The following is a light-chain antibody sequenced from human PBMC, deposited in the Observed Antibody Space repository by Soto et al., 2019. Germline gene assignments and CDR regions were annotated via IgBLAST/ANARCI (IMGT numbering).Light chain of an antibody. CDR1: QSVSSN. Sequence: EIVMTQSPATLSVSPGERATLSCRASQSVSSNLAWYQQKPGQPPRLLIYGASTRATGIPARFSGSGSGTEFTLIISSLQSEDFAVYSCQQYNNWPQTFGQGTNLEIK. V-gene: IGKV3D-15*01. J-gene: IGKJ2*01. CDR3: QQYNNWPQT. CDR2: GAS.